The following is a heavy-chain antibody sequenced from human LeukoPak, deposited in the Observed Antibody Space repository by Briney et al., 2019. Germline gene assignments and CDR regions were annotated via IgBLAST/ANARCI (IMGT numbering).Heavy chain of an antibody. V-gene: IGHV1-18*01. Sequence: GASVKVSCKASGYTLTSYGISWVRQAPGQGLEWMGGISAYNGNTNYAQKLQGRVTITTDTSTSTAYMELRSLRSDDTAVYYCARNLIVYDYVWGSYRYSSSGAFDIWGQGTMVTVSS. CDR3: ARNLIVYDYVWGSYRYSSSGAFDI. CDR2: ISAYNGNT. D-gene: IGHD3-16*02. J-gene: IGHJ3*02. CDR1: GYTLTSYG.